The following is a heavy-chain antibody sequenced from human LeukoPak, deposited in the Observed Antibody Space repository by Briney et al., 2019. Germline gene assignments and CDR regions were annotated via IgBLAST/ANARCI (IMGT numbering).Heavy chain of an antibody. CDR1: GYTFTSYS. Sequence: ASVKVSCKASGYTFTSYSMHWVRQAPGQGLEWVGGIIPIFGTANYAQKFQGRVTITRNTSISTAYMELSSLRSEDTAVYYCARNALPSRFYYYYYMDVWGKGTTVTVSS. J-gene: IGHJ6*03. D-gene: IGHD3-16*01. V-gene: IGHV1-69*05. CDR2: IIPIFGTA. CDR3: ARNALPSRFYYYYYMDV.